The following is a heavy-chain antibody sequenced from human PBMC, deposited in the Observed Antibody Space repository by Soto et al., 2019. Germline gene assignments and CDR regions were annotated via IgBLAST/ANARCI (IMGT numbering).Heavy chain of an antibody. V-gene: IGHV3-23*01. D-gene: IGHD3-3*01. CDR2: ISGSGGST. Sequence: GGSLRLSCAASGFTFSSYAMSWVRQAPGKGLEWVSAISGSGGSTYYADSGKGRFTISRDNSKNTRYLQMKSLRAEDTAVYYCAKDLTGDFWSGYLGMDVWGQGTTVTVSS. CDR3: AKDLTGDFWSGYLGMDV. CDR1: GFTFSSYA. J-gene: IGHJ6*02.